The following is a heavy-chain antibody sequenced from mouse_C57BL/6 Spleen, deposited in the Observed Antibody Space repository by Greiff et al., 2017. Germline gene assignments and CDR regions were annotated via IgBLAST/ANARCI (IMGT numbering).Heavy chain of an antibody. V-gene: IGHV1-82*01. Sequence: QVQLQQSGPELVKPGASVKISCKASGYAFSSSWMTWVKQRPGTGLEWIGRISPGDGDTNYNVKCKGKATLTADKSSSTAYMQLSSLTSEDSAVYFCATLYYGSTAYWGQGTLGTVSA. CDR1: GYAFSSSW. CDR3: ATLYYGSTAY. D-gene: IGHD1-1*01. J-gene: IGHJ3*01. CDR2: ISPGDGDT.